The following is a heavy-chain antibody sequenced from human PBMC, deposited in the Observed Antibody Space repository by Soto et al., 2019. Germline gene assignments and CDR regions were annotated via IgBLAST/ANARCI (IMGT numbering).Heavy chain of an antibody. V-gene: IGHV3-23*01. Sequence: GGSLRLSCVASGFSITSFAMSWVRQAPWKGLEWASAISASGGSTYADSVKGRFTISRDNSKNTLYLQMNSLRVEDTAVYYCAKVLSSGSYSGALEYWGQGALVTVSS. J-gene: IGHJ4*02. D-gene: IGHD1-26*01. CDR1: GFSITSFA. CDR3: AKVLSSGSYSGALEY. CDR2: ISASGGST.